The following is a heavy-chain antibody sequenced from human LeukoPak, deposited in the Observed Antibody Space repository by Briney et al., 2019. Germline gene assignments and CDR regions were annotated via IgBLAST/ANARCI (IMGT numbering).Heavy chain of an antibody. V-gene: IGHV4-59*12. CDR2: IHYSGST. D-gene: IGHD3-16*01. J-gene: IGHJ3*01. CDR1: GDSIRSYY. Sequence: SETLSLTCTVSGDSIRSYYWSWIRQPPGKGLEWIGNIHYSGSTKYSSSLKSRVTISVDTSNNQFSLRVTSLTAADTAVYYCARLGALHDAFGVWGQGTLVTVSS. CDR3: ARLGALHDAFGV.